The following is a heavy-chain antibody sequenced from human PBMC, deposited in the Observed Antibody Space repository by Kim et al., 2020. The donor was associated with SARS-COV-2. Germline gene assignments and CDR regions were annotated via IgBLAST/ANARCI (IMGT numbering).Heavy chain of an antibody. CDR3: ARASVAAAGYVGY. V-gene: IGHV4-31*03. D-gene: IGHD6-13*01. CDR2: IYYSGST. J-gene: IGHJ4*02. Sequence: SETLSLTCTVSGGSISSGGYYWSWIRQHPGKGLEWIGYIYYSGSTYYNPSLKSRVTISVDTSKNQFSLKLSSVTAADTAVYYCARASVAAAGYVGYWGQGTLVTVSS. CDR1: GGSISSGGYY.